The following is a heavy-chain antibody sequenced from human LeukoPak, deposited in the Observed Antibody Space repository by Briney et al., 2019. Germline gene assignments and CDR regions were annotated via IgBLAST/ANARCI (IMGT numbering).Heavy chain of an antibody. CDR3: ARDHDLWRRYAVGYFDH. D-gene: IGHD3-3*01. V-gene: IGHV4-39*07. Sequence: SETLSLTCSVSGGSINSVNYYWGWVRQPPGKGLEWIASIYYSESTHYNPSLKSRVTMSVDTSKNLFSLKLSSVTAADTAVYYCARDHDLWRRYAVGYFDHWGQGILVTVSS. CDR1: GGSINSVNYY. J-gene: IGHJ4*02. CDR2: IYYSEST.